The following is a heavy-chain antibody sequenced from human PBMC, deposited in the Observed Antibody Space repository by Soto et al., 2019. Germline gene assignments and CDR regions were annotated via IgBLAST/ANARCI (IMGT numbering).Heavy chain of an antibody. CDR3: ARGVRNYYGVDV. J-gene: IGHJ6*02. CDR2: INSDESTT. V-gene: IGHV3-74*01. CDR1: GFTFSSYW. Sequence: EVQLVESGGGLVQPGGSLRLSCAASGFTFSSYWMHWVRQAPGQGRVWVSRINSDESTTNYADSVKGRFTISRDNAKNTLYLQMNSLRAEDTAMYYCARGVRNYYGVDVWGQGTTVTVSS.